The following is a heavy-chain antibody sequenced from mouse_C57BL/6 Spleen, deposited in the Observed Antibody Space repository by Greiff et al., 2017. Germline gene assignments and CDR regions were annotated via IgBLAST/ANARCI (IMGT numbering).Heavy chain of an antibody. V-gene: IGHV5-6*01. CDR1: GFTFSSYG. CDR3: ARRADEYDGDNWDFDV. Sequence: DVHLVEPGGDLVKPGGSLKLSCAASGFTFSSYGMSWVRQTPDKRLEWVATISSGGSYTYYPDSVKGRFTISRDNAKNTLYLQLSRLKSEDTAIYYCARRADEYDGDNWDFDVWGTGTTVTVSS. CDR2: ISSGGSYT. J-gene: IGHJ1*03. D-gene: IGHD2-4*01.